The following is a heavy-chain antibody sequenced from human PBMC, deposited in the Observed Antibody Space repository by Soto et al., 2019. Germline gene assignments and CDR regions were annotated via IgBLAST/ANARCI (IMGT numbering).Heavy chain of an antibody. CDR2: ISAYNGNT. V-gene: IGHV1-18*01. D-gene: IGHD4-17*01. CDR3: ARTLYGDNVDY. J-gene: IGHJ4*02. CDR1: GYTFTNYG. Sequence: ASVKVSCKASGYTFTNYGISWVRQAPGQGLEWMGWISAYNGNTKYAQKLQGRVTMTTNTSTSTAYMELSSLRSEDTAVYYCARTLYGDNVDYWGQGTLVTVSS.